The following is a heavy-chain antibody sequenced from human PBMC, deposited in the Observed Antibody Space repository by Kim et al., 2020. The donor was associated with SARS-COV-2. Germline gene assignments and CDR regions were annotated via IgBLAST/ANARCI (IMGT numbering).Heavy chain of an antibody. J-gene: IGHJ4*02. CDR1: GFTFTSSA. Sequence: SVKVSCKASGFTFTSSAMQWVRQARGQRLEWIGWIVVGSGNTNYAQKFQERVTITRDMSTSTAYMELSSLRSEDTAVYYCAAAPLYYDSSGYYYYDYWGQGTLVTVSS. V-gene: IGHV1-58*02. D-gene: IGHD3-22*01. CDR2: IVVGSGNT. CDR3: AAAPLYYDSSGYYYYDY.